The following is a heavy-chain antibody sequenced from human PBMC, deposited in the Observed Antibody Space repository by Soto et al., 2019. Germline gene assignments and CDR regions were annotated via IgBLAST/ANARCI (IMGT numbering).Heavy chain of an antibody. CDR3: ARRSSGWYFDY. J-gene: IGHJ4*02. V-gene: IGHV3-7*03. CDR2: IKQDGSEK. CDR1: GGSVSSGSYY. Sequence: PSETLSLTCTVSGGSVSSGSYYWSWVRQAPGKGLEWVANIKQDGSEKYYVDSVKGRFTISRDNSKNTLYLQMNSLRAEDTAVYYCARRSSGWYFDYWGQGTLVTVSS. D-gene: IGHD6-19*01.